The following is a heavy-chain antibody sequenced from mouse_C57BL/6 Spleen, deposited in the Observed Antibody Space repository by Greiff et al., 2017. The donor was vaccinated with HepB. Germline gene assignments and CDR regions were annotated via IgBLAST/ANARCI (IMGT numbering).Heavy chain of an antibody. Sequence: QVQLQQPGAELVKPGASVKMSCKASGYTFTSYWITWVKQRPGQGLEWIGDIYPGSGSTNYNEKFKSKATLTVDTSSSTAYMQHRSLTSEDSAVYYCARDTHINNDSYAMDYWGQGTSVTVSS. V-gene: IGHV1-55*01. CDR2: IYPGSGST. D-gene: IGHD1-1*01. CDR3: ARDTHINNDSYAMDY. CDR1: GYTFTSYW. J-gene: IGHJ4*01.